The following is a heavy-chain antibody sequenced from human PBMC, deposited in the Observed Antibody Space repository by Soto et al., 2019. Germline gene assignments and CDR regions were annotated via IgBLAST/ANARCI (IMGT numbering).Heavy chain of an antibody. CDR3: ARAEFSYYDSSGYARFDP. V-gene: IGHV1-18*01. J-gene: IGHJ5*02. D-gene: IGHD3-22*01. CDR1: GYTFTSYG. CDR2: ISAYNGNT. Sequence: QVQLVQSGAEVKKPGASVKVSCKASGYTFTSYGISWVRQAPGQGLEWMGWISAYNGNTNYAQKXQGNVTMTTEXXTXTXXMELRSLRSDDTAVYYCARAEFSYYDSSGYARFDPWGQGTLVTVSS.